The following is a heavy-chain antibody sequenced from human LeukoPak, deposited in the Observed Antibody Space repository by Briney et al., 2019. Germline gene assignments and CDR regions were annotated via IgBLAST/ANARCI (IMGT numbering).Heavy chain of an antibody. V-gene: IGHV4-34*01. CDR2: INHSGST. D-gene: IGHD6-19*01. J-gene: IGHJ6*03. CDR3: ARGPSGWYYYYYYMDV. CDR1: GGSFSGYY. Sequence: SETLSLTCAVYGGSFSGYYWSWIRQPPGKGLEWIGEINHSGSTNYNPSLKSRVTISVDTSKNQFSLKLSSVTAADTAMYYCARGPSGWYYYYYYMDVWGKGTTVTVSS.